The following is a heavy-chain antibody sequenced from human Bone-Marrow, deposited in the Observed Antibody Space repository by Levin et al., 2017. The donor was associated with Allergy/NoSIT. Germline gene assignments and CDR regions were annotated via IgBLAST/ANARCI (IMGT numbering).Heavy chain of an antibody. J-gene: IGHJ4*02. Sequence: ETLSLTCAASGFTVSSNYMSWVRQAPGKGLEWVSVIYSGGSTYYADSVKGRFTISRDNSKNTLYLQMNSLRAEDTAVYYCARDGPGTVGATSRAYWGQGTLVTVSS. D-gene: IGHD1-26*01. CDR2: IYSGGST. CDR1: GFTVSSNY. CDR3: ARDGPGTVGATSRAY. V-gene: IGHV3-66*02.